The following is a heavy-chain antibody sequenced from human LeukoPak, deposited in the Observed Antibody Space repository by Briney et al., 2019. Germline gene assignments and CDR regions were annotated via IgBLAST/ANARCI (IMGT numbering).Heavy chain of an antibody. V-gene: IGHV3-30-3*01. CDR2: ISYDGSNK. CDR1: GFTFSSYA. Sequence: GGSLRLSCAASGFTFSSYAMHWVRQAPGKGLEWVAVISYDGSNKYYADSVRGRFTISRDNSKNTLYLQMNSLRAEDTAVYYCAREGGSGNQIFDYWGQGTLVTVSS. J-gene: IGHJ4*02. CDR3: AREGGSGNQIFDY. D-gene: IGHD4-23*01.